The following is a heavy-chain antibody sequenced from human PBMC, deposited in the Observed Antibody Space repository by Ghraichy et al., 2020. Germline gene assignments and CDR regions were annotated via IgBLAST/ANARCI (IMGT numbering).Heavy chain of an antibody. V-gene: IGHV4-61*01. J-gene: IGHJ5*02. CDR1: GGSVSSGSYY. CDR3: ARGGGYDFWSGYYRFDP. D-gene: IGHD3-3*01. Sequence: SQTLSLTCTVSGGSVSSGSYYWSWIRQPPGKGLEWIGYIYNSGAPNNNPSLKIRVTISVDTSKTQFSLKLSSVTAADTAVYYCARGGGYDFWSGYYRFDPWGQGTLVTVSS. CDR2: IYNSGAP.